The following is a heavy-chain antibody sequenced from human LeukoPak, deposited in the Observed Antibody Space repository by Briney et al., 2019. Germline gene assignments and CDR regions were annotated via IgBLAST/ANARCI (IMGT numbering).Heavy chain of an antibody. CDR3: ARDDCSSISCYHNWFDS. J-gene: IGHJ5*01. CDR1: GFTFSSYW. Sequence: GGSLRLSCAASGFTFSSYWMSWVRQAPGKGLEWVANIKQDGSEKYYVDSVKGRFTISRDNAKNSLYLQMNSLRAEDTAVYYCARDDCSSISCYHNWFDSWGQGTLVTVSS. V-gene: IGHV3-7*01. D-gene: IGHD2-2*01. CDR2: IKQDGSEK.